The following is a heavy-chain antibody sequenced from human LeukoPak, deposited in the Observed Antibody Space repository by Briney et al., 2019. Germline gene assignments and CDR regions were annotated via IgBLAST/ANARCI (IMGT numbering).Heavy chain of an antibody. V-gene: IGHV4-39*01. CDR1: ADSISTSNYY. D-gene: IGHD3-22*01. CDR2: VYYTGRA. CDR3: ATTPHYEGGGFDN. Sequence: SETLSLTCTVSADSISTSNYYWGWIRQPPGKGLEWIGSVYYTGRAYDNPSLKSRVTISVDTSKNQFSLKLNSVTAADTAVYYCATTPHYEGGGFDNWGQGTMVTVSS. J-gene: IGHJ3*02.